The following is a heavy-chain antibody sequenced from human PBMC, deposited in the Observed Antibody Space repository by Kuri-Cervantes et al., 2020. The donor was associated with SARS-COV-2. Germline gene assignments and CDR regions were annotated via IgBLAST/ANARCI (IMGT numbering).Heavy chain of an antibody. J-gene: IGHJ4*02. D-gene: IGHD1/OR15-1a*01. Sequence: ASVKVSCKVSGYAFIDHYMHWLQQAPGKGPEWMGLIDPEDGETKYAEKFQGRLTLTADTSTDTAYMELSGLRSEDTAVYYCATNTGQWGQGTLVTGYS. CDR2: IDPEDGET. CDR1: GYAFIDHY. V-gene: IGHV1-69-2*01. CDR3: ATNTGQ.